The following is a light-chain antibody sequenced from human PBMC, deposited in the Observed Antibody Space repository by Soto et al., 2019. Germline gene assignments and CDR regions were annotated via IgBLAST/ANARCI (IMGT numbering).Light chain of an antibody. CDR3: QQYGYSFRA. V-gene: IGKV3-20*01. CDR1: QSVSSTY. CDR2: GAS. Sequence: EILLTQSPGTLSLSPGERATLSCRASQSVSSTYLSWYQLKPGQAPRLLIYGASSRATGIPDRFSGGGSGIDFTLTISRLEPEDFAVYYCQQYGYSFRAFGQGTKVELK. J-gene: IGKJ1*01.